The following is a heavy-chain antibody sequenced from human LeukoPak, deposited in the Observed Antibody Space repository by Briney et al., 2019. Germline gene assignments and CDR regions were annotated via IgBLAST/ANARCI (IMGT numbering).Heavy chain of an antibody. J-gene: IGHJ3*02. CDR3: ARTYCGGDCYNDAFDI. CDR1: GGSIISGEYY. Sequence: PSETLSLTCTVSGGSIISGEYYWSWIRRPPGKGLEWIGYIYYSGSTYYNPSLKSRVTISVDTSKNQFSLKLSSVTAADTAVYYCARTYCGGDCYNDAFDIWGQGTMVTVSS. D-gene: IGHD2-21*02. V-gene: IGHV4-30-4*01. CDR2: IYYSGST.